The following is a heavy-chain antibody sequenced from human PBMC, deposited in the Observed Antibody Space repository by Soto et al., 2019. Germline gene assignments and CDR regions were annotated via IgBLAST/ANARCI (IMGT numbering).Heavy chain of an antibody. CDR1: GYSISSGYY. Sequence: SETLSLTCAVSGYSISSGYYWGWLRPPPGKGLEWIGSIYHSGSTYYNPSLKSRVTISVDTSKNQFSLKLSSVTAADTAVYYCARYLRQWLFDYWGQGTLV. V-gene: IGHV4-38-2*01. CDR3: ARYLRQWLFDY. D-gene: IGHD6-19*01. CDR2: IYHSGST. J-gene: IGHJ4*02.